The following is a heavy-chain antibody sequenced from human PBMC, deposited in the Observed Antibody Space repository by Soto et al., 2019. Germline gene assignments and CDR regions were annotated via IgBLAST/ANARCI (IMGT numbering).Heavy chain of an antibody. V-gene: IGHV3-21*01. D-gene: IGHD2-15*01. CDR1: GFTFSSYS. J-gene: IGHJ5*02. Sequence: GGSLRLSCAASGFTFSSYSMNWVRQAPGKGLEWVSSISSSSSYIYYADSVKGRFTISRDNAKNSLYLQMNSLRAEDTAVYYCARDGYCSGGSCSYNWFDPWGQGTLVTVSS. CDR2: ISSSSSYI. CDR3: ARDGYCSGGSCSYNWFDP.